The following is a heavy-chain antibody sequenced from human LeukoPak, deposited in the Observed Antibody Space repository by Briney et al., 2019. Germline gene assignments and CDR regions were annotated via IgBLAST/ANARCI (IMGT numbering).Heavy chain of an antibody. CDR1: GDSVSTNSAT. V-gene: IGHV6-1*01. Sequence: SQTLSITCAISGDSVSTNSATWTWLRQSPSRGLEWLGRTYYRSKWSNDYAVSMKSRITINPDTSKNQFSLQLNSVTPEDTAVYYCARLVGASWFDSWGQGTLVTVSS. CDR2: TYYRSKWSN. J-gene: IGHJ5*01. CDR3: ARLVGASWFDS. D-gene: IGHD1-26*01.